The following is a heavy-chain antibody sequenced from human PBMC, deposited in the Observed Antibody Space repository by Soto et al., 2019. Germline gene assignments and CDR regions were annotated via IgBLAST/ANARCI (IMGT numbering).Heavy chain of an antibody. Sequence: GVSLRLSCVASVISFGSRSVSWVRQAPGEGLEWVSTITDSGGDAKYADSVRGRFTISRDNFYNTLSLQMSSLRAEDSAVYYCARGSKDSYPVSRIFDFWGRGTLVTVSS. D-gene: IGHD4-17*01. CDR1: VISFGSRS. CDR2: ITDSGGDA. CDR3: ARGSKDSYPVSRIFDF. V-gene: IGHV3-23*01. J-gene: IGHJ4*02.